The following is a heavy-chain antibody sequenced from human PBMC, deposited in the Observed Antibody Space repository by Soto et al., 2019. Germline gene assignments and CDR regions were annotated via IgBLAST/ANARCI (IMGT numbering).Heavy chain of an antibody. CDR3: AKDMGGGWIPDYFDQ. V-gene: IGHV3-30*18. D-gene: IGHD3-16*01. CDR2: ISYDGTST. J-gene: IGHJ4*02. CDR1: GFTFSSYG. Sequence: QVQLVESGGGVVQPGRSLRLSCAASGFTFSSYGMHWVRQAPGKGLEWVAVISYDGTSTDFADSVKGRFAIYRDNSKNVMILEMNSMRPEDADVYYCAKDMGGGWIPDYFDQCGQGTLVTVSS.